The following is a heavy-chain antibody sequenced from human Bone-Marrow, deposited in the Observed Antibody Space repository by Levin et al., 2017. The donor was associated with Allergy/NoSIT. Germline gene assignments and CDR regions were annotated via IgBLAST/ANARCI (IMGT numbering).Heavy chain of an antibody. CDR1: GFTFSNYA. CDR3: VKGPRSVASIPSFFYGMDV. Sequence: GESLKISCEASGFTFSNYALNWVRQAPGKGLEWVLAISGSGYSTYEADSVKGRFSMTRDNSKSTMYLHLNNLKVEDTAVYYCVKGPRSVASIPSFFYGMDVWGQGTTVIVSS. D-gene: IGHD6-19*01. V-gene: IGHV3-23*01. J-gene: IGHJ6*02. CDR2: ISGSGYST.